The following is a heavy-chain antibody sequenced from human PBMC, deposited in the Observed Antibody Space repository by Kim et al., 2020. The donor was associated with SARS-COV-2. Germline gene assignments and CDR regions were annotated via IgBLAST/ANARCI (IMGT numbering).Heavy chain of an antibody. J-gene: IGHJ3*02. CDR2: IWYDGSNK. V-gene: IGHV3-33*01. CDR3: AREWVKLSPTRGAFDI. Sequence: GGSLRLSYAASGFTFSSYGMHWVRQAPGKGLEWVAVIWYDGSNKYYADSVKGRFTISRDNSKNTLYLQMNSLRAEDTAVYYCAREWVKLSPTRGAFDIWGQGTMVTVSS. D-gene: IGHD1-26*01. CDR1: GFTFSSYG.